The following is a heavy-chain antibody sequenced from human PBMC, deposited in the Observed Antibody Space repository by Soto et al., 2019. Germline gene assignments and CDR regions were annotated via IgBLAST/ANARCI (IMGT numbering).Heavy chain of an antibody. V-gene: IGHV1-69*01. CDR3: AKASGRSWYNWFDP. Sequence: QVQLVQSGAEVKKPGSSVKVSCKSSGGNFTSYAISWVRQAPGQWLEFMGGIVPLFGTTNYAHKFRGRVKVTADESTSTVYMEMSSLRSEDTAVYYCAKASGRSWYNWFDPWGQGTLVTVST. D-gene: IGHD6-13*01. CDR2: IVPLFGTT. J-gene: IGHJ5*02. CDR1: GGNFTSYA.